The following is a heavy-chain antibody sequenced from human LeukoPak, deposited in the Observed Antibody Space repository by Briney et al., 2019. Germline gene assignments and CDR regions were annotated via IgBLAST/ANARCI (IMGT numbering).Heavy chain of an antibody. V-gene: IGHV3-66*01. Sequence: GGSLRLSCAASGFSVTSNHMNWVRQAPGEGLEWVSIRFTISRDDSINTLYLQMNSLRAEDTAVYYCARDSSSYYFDYWGQGTLVTVSS. J-gene: IGHJ4*02. CDR1: GFSVTSNH. CDR3: ARDSSSYYFDY. D-gene: IGHD6-6*01.